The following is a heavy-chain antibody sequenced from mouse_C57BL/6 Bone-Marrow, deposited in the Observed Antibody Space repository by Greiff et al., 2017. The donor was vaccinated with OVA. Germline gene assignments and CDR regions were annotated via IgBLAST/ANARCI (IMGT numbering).Heavy chain of an antibody. CDR3: ARFDYGWDY. V-gene: IGHV1-54*01. J-gene: IGHJ2*01. CDR1: GYAFTNYL. D-gene: IGHD2-4*01. CDR2: INPGSGGT. Sequence: VQLQQSGAELVRPGTSVKVSCKASGYAFTNYLIEWVKQRPGQGLEWIGVINPGSGGTNYNEKFKGKATLTADKSSSTPYMQLSSLTSEDSAVYFCARFDYGWDYWGQGTTLTVSS.